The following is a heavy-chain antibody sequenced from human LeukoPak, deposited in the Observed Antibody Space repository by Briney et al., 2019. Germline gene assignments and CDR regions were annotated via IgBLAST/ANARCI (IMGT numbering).Heavy chain of an antibody. D-gene: IGHD4-17*01. CDR3: ARNYGDYVFIIGY. CDR1: GLTFS. V-gene: IGHV3-21*04. J-gene: IGHJ4*02. Sequence: GGSLRLSCAASGLTFSMNWVRQAPGKGLEWVSSISSSSIYIYYADSVKGRFTISRDNSKNTLFLQMNSLRAEDTAVYYCARNYGDYVFIIGYWGQGTLVTVSS. CDR2: ISSSSIYI.